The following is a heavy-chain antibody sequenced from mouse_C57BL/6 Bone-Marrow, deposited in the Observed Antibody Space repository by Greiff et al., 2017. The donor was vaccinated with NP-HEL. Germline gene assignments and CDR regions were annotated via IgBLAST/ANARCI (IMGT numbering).Heavy chain of an antibody. J-gene: IGHJ3*01. Sequence: QVQLQQSGAELVKPGASVKLSCKASGYTFTSYWMQWVKQRPGQGLEWIGEIDPSDSYTNYNQKFKGKATLTVDTSSSTAYMQLSSLTSEDSAVYYCGFAYWGQGTLVTVSA. V-gene: IGHV1-50*01. CDR1: GYTFTSYW. CDR3: GFAY. CDR2: IDPSDSYT.